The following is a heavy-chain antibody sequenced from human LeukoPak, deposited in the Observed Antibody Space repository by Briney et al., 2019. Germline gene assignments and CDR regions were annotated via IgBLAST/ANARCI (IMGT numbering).Heavy chain of an antibody. CDR3: ARALDH. J-gene: IGHJ4*02. V-gene: IGHV3-30*03. Sequence: PGGSLRLSCADSVFNFNTYAMHFVRQAPSRGLEWVAAISYDASYKYYADSVKGRFTISRDNSKNTLYLQMNSLRTEDSAVYFCARALDHWGQGTLVTVSS. CDR2: ISYDASYK. CDR1: VFNFNTYA.